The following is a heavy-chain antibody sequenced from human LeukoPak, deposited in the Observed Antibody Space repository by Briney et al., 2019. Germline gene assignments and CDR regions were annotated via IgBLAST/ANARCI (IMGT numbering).Heavy chain of an antibody. CDR3: ARSEQLWLLGVYYYGMDV. V-gene: IGHV4-59*08. J-gene: IGHJ6*02. D-gene: IGHD5-18*01. CDR1: GGSISSYY. Sequence: PSETLSLTCTVSGGSISSYYWSWIWQPPGKGLEWIGYIYYSGSTNYNPSLKSRVTISVDTSKNQFSLKLSSVTAADTAVYYCARSEQLWLLGVYYYGMDVWGQGTTVTVSS. CDR2: IYYSGST.